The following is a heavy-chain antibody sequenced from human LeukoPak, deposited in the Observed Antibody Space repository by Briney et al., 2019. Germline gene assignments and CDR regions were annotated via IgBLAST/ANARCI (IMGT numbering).Heavy chain of an antibody. CDR3: ARAIDTAMVDFDY. D-gene: IGHD5-18*01. CDR2: INPNSGGT. V-gene: IGHV1-2*02. J-gene: IGHJ4*02. CDR1: GYTFTGYY. Sequence: GASVKVSCKASGYTFTGYYMHWVRQAPGQGLEWMGWINPNSGGTNYAQKFQGRVTMTRDTSISTAYMELSRLRYDDTAVYYCARAIDTAMVDFDYWGQGTLVTVSS.